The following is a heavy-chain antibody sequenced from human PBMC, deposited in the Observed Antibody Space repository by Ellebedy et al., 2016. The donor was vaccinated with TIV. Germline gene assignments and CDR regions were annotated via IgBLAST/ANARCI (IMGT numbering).Heavy chain of an antibody. D-gene: IGHD6-13*01. CDR2: IYYSGST. Sequence: SETLSLXXTVSGGSISSYYWSWIRQPPGKGLEWIGYIYYSGSTNYNPSLKSRVTISVDTSKNQFSLKLSSVTAADTAVYYCAKLIAAAGRGDWFDPWGQGTLVTVSS. J-gene: IGHJ5*02. CDR1: GGSISSYY. V-gene: IGHV4-59*01. CDR3: AKLIAAAGRGDWFDP.